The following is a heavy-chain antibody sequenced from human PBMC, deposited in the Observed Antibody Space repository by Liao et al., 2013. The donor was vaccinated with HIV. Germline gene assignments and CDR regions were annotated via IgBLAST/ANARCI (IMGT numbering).Heavy chain of an antibody. CDR3: ARDLEGVEYDAFDI. V-gene: IGHV4-34*01. CDR2: INHSGNT. J-gene: IGHJ3*02. D-gene: IGHD1-1*01. Sequence: QVQLQQWGAGLLKPSETLSLTCAVYGGSFSGYYWSWIRQPPGKGLEWIGEINHSGNTNYNPSLKSRVTISVDTSKNQFSLKLSSVTAADTAVYYCARDLEGVEYDAFDIWGQGTMVTGLF. CDR1: GGSFSGYY.